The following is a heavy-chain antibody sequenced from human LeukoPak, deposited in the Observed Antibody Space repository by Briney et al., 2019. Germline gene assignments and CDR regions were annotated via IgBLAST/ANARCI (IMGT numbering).Heavy chain of an antibody. Sequence: GASLRLSCEASGFTFSNYAMSWVRQAPGKGLEWVSAIVGSGGSTYYADSVKGRFTISRDNPKNTLYLQMNSLRAEDTAVYYCAKWGDYDILTGYYDSDYWGQGTLVTVSS. V-gene: IGHV3-23*01. CDR1: GFTFSNYA. D-gene: IGHD3-9*01. CDR2: IVGSGGST. J-gene: IGHJ4*02. CDR3: AKWGDYDILTGYYDSDY.